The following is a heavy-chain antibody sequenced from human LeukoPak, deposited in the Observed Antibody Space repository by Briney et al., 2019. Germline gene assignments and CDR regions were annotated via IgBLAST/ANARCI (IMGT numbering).Heavy chain of an antibody. CDR1: GFTFSSYW. CDR3: ARVNWGWGYYYYYYMDV. Sequence: GGSLRLSCAASGFTFSSYWMSWVRQAPGKGLEWVANIKQDGSEKYYVDSVKGRFTISRDNAKNSLYLQMNSLRAEDTAVYYCARVNWGWGYYYYYYMDVWGKGTTVTVSS. J-gene: IGHJ6*03. V-gene: IGHV3-7*04. CDR2: IKQDGSEK. D-gene: IGHD3-16*01.